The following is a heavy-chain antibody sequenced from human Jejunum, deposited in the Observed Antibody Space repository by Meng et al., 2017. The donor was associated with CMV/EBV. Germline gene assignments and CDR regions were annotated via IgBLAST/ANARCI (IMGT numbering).Heavy chain of an antibody. Sequence: QVQLQGSGPGLVNPSETLSLHCTVSGGSINNYYWSWIRQSAGKGLEWIGRFYSSDTYNYHPSLNSRVTMSLDTSKKQFSLILSSVTAADTARYYCARGPGASTREGFDHWGLGTLVTVSS. D-gene: IGHD1-26*01. CDR1: GGSINNYY. CDR2: FYSSDTY. J-gene: IGHJ4*02. CDR3: ARGPGASTREGFDH. V-gene: IGHV4-4*07.